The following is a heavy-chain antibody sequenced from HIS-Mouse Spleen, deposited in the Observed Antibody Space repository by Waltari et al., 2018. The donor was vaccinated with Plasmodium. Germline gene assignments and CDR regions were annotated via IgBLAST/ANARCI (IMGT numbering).Heavy chain of an antibody. V-gene: IGHV3-13*01. CDR2: IGTAGDT. CDR1: GFPFSSYD. CDR3: ARGRWNHAFDI. D-gene: IGHD1-1*01. Sequence: EVQLVESGGGLVQPGGSLRLSCADAGFPFSSYDMNWVRQATGKGLDWFSAIGTAGDTYYPGSVKGRFTISRENAKNSLYLQMNSLRAGDTAVYYCARGRWNHAFDIWGQGTMVTVSS. J-gene: IGHJ3*02.